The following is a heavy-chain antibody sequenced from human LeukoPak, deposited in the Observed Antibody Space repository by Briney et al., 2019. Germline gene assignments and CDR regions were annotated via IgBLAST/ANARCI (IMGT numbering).Heavy chain of an antibody. V-gene: IGHV4-4*09. J-gene: IGHJ6*03. Sequence: SQTLSLTCTVSGGSISSYYWSWLRQPPGKGLEWIGYIYTSGSTNYNPSLKSRVTISVDTSKNQLSLKLSSVTAADTAVYYCARQRYYDFWSGYYGYYYYMDVWGKGTTVTVSS. CDR3: ARQRYYDFWSGYYGYYYYMDV. CDR2: IYTSGST. D-gene: IGHD3-3*01. CDR1: GGSISSYY.